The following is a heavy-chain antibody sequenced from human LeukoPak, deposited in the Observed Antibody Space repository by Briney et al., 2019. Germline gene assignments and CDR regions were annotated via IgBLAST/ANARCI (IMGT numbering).Heavy chain of an antibody. CDR1: SGSISSYY. CDR2: IYSIGTT. D-gene: IGHD1-26*01. J-gene: IGHJ4*02. CDR3: GRQGYTASYYFLDY. V-gene: IGHV4-4*07. Sequence: SETLSLTCTVSSGSISSYYWGWVRQPPGKGLEWIGRIYSIGTTHYNPSLKSRVTMSMDTSTNQFSLNLRSVTAADTAVYYCGRQGYTASYYFLDYWSRGTL.